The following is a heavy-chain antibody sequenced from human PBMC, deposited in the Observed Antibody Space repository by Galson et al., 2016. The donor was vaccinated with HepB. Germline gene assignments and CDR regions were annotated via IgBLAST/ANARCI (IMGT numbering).Heavy chain of an antibody. J-gene: IGHJ4*02. V-gene: IGHV1-3*01. D-gene: IGHD1-26*01. Sequence: SVKVSCKASGYTFTSYAMHWVRQAPGQRLEWMGWINAGNGNTKYSQKFQGRVTITTDTSASTAYMELSSLISEDTAVYFCARGYSGSYYDPFDYWGQGTLVTVSS. CDR2: INAGNGNT. CDR1: GYTFTSYA. CDR3: ARGYSGSYYDPFDY.